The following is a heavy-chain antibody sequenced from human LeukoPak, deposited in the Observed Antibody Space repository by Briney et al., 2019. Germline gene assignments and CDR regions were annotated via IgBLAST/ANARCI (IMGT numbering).Heavy chain of an antibody. CDR3: ARGYGSGSYRYYYGMDV. D-gene: IGHD3-10*01. CDR2: INHSGST. J-gene: IGHJ6*02. Sequence: SETLSLTCAVYGGSFSGYYWSWIRQPPGKGLEWIGEINHSGSTNYNPSLKSRVTISVDTSKNQFSLKLSSVTAADTAVYYCARGYGSGSYRYYYGMDVWGQGTTVTVSS. CDR1: GGSFSGYY. V-gene: IGHV4-34*01.